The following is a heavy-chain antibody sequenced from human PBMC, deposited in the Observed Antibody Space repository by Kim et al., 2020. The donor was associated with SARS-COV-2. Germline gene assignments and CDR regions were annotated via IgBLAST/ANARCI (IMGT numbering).Heavy chain of an antibody. CDR2: ISGSGGST. CDR1: GFTFSSYA. Sequence: GGSLRLSCAASGFTFSSYAMSWVRQAPGKGLEWVSAISGSGGSTYYADSVKGRFTISRDNSKNTLYLQMNSLRAEDTAVYYCAKVSSRPGPYDFWSGYLVSWGFAYYGMDVWGQGTTVTVSS. V-gene: IGHV3-23*01. CDR3: AKVSSRPGPYDFWSGYLVSWGFAYYGMDV. J-gene: IGHJ6*02. D-gene: IGHD3-3*01.